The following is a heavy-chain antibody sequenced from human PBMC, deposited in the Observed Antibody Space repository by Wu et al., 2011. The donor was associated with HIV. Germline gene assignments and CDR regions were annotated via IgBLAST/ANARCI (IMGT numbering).Heavy chain of an antibody. V-gene: IGHV1-2*02. CDR3: ARVRSVVTPLHAFDI. CDR1: GDTFTGYF. Sequence: QVQLVQSGAEVKKPGASVKVSCKASGDTFTGYFMHWVRQAPGQGLEWMGWINPNSGGTNYAQKFQGRVTMTRDTSISTAYMALSRLKSDDTAMFYCARVRSVVTPLHAFDIWGQGTMVTVSS. D-gene: IGHD4-23*01. CDR2: INPNSGGT. J-gene: IGHJ3*02.